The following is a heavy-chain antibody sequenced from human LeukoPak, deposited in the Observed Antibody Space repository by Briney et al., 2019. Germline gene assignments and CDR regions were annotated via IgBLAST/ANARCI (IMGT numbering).Heavy chain of an antibody. CDR1: GFTFNNYA. V-gene: IGHV3-23*01. D-gene: IGHD4-11*01. CDR2: VSGCGDNT. J-gene: IGHJ4*02. CDR3: ARWGNDYSQFDS. Sequence: PGGSLRLSCAASGFTFNNYAMTWVRQAPGKGLEWVSVVSGCGDNTNYADSVKGRFTISRDNSKNTLFLQMNSLRTEDTAVYFCARWGNDYSQFDSWGQGTLVTVS.